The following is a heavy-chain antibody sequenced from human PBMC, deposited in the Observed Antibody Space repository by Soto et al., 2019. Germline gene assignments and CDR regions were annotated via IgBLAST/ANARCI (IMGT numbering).Heavy chain of an antibody. V-gene: IGHV3-53*01. CDR2: IYIGGST. J-gene: IGHJ6*02. CDR3: AKETYYYYGMDV. Sequence: GSLRLSCVASGFTVSSNYMSWVRQAPGKGLEWVSIIYIGGSTYYADSVKVRFTISRDNSKNTLYLQMNSLRAEDTALYYCAKETYYYYGMDVWGQGTTVTVSS. CDR1: GFTVSSNY.